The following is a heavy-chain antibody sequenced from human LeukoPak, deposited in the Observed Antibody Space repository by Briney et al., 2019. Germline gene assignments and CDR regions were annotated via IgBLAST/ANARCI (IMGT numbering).Heavy chain of an antibody. CDR3: ARVAMVVTPVLGFDY. CDR1: GGSISSSSYY. J-gene: IGHJ4*02. D-gene: IGHD4-23*01. Sequence: PSETLSLSCTVSGGSISSSSYYWGWIRQPPGKGLEWIGSINYSGSTYYNPSLKSRVTISVDTSKNQFSLKLSSETAADTAVYYCARVAMVVTPVLGFDYWGQGILVTVSS. CDR2: INYSGST. V-gene: IGHV4-39*07.